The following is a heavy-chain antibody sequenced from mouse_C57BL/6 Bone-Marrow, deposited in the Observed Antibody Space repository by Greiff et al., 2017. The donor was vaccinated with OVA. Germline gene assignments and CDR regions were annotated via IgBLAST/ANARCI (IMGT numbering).Heavy chain of an antibody. J-gene: IGHJ2*01. Sequence: EVKLVESGGGLVQSGRSLRLSCATSGFTFSDFYMEWVRQAPGKGLEWIAASRNKANDYTTEYSASVKGRFIVSRDTSQSILYLQMKALRAEDTAIYYCARDASDYAYFDYWGQGTTLTVSS. CDR2: SRNKANDYTT. CDR3: ARDASDYAYFDY. V-gene: IGHV7-1*01. D-gene: IGHD2-4*01. CDR1: GFTFSDFY.